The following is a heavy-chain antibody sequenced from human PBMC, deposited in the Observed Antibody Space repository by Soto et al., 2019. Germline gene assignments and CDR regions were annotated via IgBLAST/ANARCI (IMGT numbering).Heavy chain of an antibody. CDR2: INHSAST. CDR1: GGSFSGYY. CDR3: ARRLQRMVRGLYFDY. J-gene: IGHJ4*02. D-gene: IGHD3-10*01. V-gene: IGHV4-34*01. Sequence: QVQLQQWGAGLLKPSETLSLTCAVYGGSFSGYYWSWIRQPPGRGLEWIGEINHSASTNYNPSLKSRVTISVDTSKNQFSLKLSSVTAADTAVYYCARRLQRMVRGLYFDYWGQGTLVTVSS.